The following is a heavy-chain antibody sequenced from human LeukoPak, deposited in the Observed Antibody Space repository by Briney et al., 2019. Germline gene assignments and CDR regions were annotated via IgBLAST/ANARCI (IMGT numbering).Heavy chain of an antibody. V-gene: IGHV3-66*01. CDR2: IYSGGST. CDR3: ARRGYHDYSGFDY. Sequence: GGSLRLSCAASEFSVGSNYMTWVRQAPGKGLEWVSLIYSGGSTYYADSVKGRFTISRDNAKNSLYLQMNSLRAEDTAVYYCARRGYHDYSGFDYWGQGTLVTVSS. CDR1: EFSVGSNY. D-gene: IGHD3-16*01. J-gene: IGHJ4*02.